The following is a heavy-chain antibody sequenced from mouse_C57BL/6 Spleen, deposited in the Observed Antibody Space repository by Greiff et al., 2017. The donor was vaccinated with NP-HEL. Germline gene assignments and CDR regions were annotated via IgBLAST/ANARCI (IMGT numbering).Heavy chain of an antibody. Sequence: EVQLQQSGGGLVQPKGSLKLSCAASGFTFNTYAMHWVRQAPGKGLEWVARIRSKSSNYATYYADSVKDRITISRDDSQSMLYLQMNNLKTEDTAMYYCVRGDDGYPYYYAMDYWGQGTSVTVSS. J-gene: IGHJ4*01. CDR2: IRSKSSNYAT. D-gene: IGHD2-3*01. CDR3: VRGDDGYPYYYAMDY. V-gene: IGHV10-3*01. CDR1: GFTFNTYA.